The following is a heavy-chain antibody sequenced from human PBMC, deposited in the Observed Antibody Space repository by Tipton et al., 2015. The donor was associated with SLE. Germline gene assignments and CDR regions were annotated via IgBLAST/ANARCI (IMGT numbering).Heavy chain of an antibody. J-gene: IGHJ6*04. CDR3: ASVLGDV. CDR2: IYTSGST. Sequence: TLSLTCTVSGGSVSSTTYYWSWIRQPAGKGLEWIGRIYTSGSTSYNPSLKSRVTISVDTSKNQFSLKLSSVTAADTAVYYCASVLGDVWGKGTTVTVSS. V-gene: IGHV4-61*02. CDR1: GGSVSSTTYY.